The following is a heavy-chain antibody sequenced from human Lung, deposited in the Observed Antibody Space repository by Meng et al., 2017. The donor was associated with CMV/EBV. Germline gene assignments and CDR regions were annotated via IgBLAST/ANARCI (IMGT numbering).Heavy chain of an antibody. Sequence: QVQLQESGPGLVKPSATLSLTCTVSGDSISSFYWSWIRQPPGKGLEWIGYIYYSGSTNYNPSLESRVTISVDTSKNQFSLKLRSVTAADTAVYYCARRGSSWYFLDYWGQGTLVTVSS. CDR3: ARRGSSWYFLDY. V-gene: IGHV4-59*08. CDR1: GDSISSFY. J-gene: IGHJ4*02. D-gene: IGHD6-13*01. CDR2: IYYSGST.